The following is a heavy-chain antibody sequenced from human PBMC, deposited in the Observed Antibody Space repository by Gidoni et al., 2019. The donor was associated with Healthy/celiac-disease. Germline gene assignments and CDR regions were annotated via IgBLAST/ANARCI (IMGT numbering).Heavy chain of an antibody. CDR3: ATVDYYGSGSYYQTPEYYYGMDV. D-gene: IGHD3-10*01. CDR1: GGSISSSSYY. V-gene: IGHV4-39*01. CDR2: IYYSGST. J-gene: IGHJ6*02. Sequence: QLQLQESGPGLVKPSETLSLTCTVSGGSISSSSYYWGWLRQPPGKGLEWIGSIYYSGSTYDNPSLKSRVTISVDTSKNQFSLKLSSVTAADTAVYYCATVDYYGSGSYYQTPEYYYGMDVWGQGTTVTVSS.